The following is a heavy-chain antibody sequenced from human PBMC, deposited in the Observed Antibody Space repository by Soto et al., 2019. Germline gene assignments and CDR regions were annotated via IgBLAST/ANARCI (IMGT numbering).Heavy chain of an antibody. CDR3: ARARELSGTTFYFDY. J-gene: IGHJ4*02. D-gene: IGHD3-16*02. Sequence: GGSLTLSCAASGFAFSDPYMSWIRQAPGKGLEWISYSRGSGSNIYYADSVKGRFTISRDNSKNTLYLQMNSLRAEDTAVYYCARARELSGTTFYFDYWGQGTLVTV. CDR2: SRGSGSNI. CDR1: GFAFSDPY. V-gene: IGHV3-11*04.